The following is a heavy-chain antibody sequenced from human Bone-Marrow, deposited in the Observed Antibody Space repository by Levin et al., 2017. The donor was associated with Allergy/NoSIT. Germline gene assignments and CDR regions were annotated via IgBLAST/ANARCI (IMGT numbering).Heavy chain of an antibody. J-gene: IGHJ4*02. CDR2: ISGSGDST. V-gene: IGHV3-23*01. Sequence: PGGSLRLSCAASGFTFSNYAMSWVRQAPGKGLEWVSGISGSGDSTYYADSVKGRFTISRDKAKNTLDLQVNSLRAEDTAVYYCAKDHEKYYGSGSYYNNDWGQGILVTVSS. CDR1: GFTFSNYA. CDR3: AKDHEKYYGSGSYYNND. D-gene: IGHD3-10*01.